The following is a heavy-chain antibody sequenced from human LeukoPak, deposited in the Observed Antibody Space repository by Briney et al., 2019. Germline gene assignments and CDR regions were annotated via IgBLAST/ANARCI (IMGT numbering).Heavy chain of an antibody. V-gene: IGHV3-74*01. D-gene: IGHD2-15*01. CDR1: GFTFSTSW. J-gene: IGHJ4*02. CDR2: INSDGSRT. Sequence: GGSLRLSCAASGFTFSTSWMYWLRQAPGEGLVCVSRINSDGSRTTYADSVRGRFAISRDNAKNTLSLQMNSLRAEDTAVYYCAKDLWGAAADWGQGSVVTVSS. CDR3: AKDLWGAAAD.